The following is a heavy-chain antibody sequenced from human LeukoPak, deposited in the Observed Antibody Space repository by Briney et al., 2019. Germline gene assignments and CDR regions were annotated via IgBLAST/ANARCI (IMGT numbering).Heavy chain of an antibody. CDR1: GFTLDDYA. CDR3: AKGGVAAVDAFDI. J-gene: IGHJ3*02. V-gene: IGHV3-9*03. CDR2: ISWNSGSI. Sequence: PGGSLRLSCAASGFTLDDYAMHWVRQAPGKGLEWVSGISWNSGSIGYADSVKGRFTISRDNAKNSLYLQMNSLRAEDMALYYCAKGGVAAVDAFDIWGQGTMVTVSS. D-gene: IGHD6-13*01.